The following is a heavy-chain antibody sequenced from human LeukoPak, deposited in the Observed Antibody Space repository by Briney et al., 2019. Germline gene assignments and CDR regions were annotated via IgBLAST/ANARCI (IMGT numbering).Heavy chain of an antibody. CDR3: ARHPFATPFDY. CDR1: GGSISDNY. D-gene: IGHD2-15*01. CDR2: AYYSGHT. V-gene: IGHV4-59*08. Sequence: SETLSLTCTASGGSISDNYWSWIRQPPGKGLEWIGYAYYSGHTNYNSSLKSRVTMSLDTSKSQFSLRLSSVTAADTAVYFCARHPFATPFDYWGPGTLVTVSS. J-gene: IGHJ4*02.